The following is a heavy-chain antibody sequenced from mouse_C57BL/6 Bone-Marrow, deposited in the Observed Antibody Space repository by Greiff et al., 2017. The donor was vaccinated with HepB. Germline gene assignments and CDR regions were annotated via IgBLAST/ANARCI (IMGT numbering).Heavy chain of an antibody. J-gene: IGHJ4*01. V-gene: IGHV1-39*01. CDR2: INPNYGTT. Sequence: VQLKQSGPELVKPGASVKISCKASGYSFTDYNMNWVKQSNGKSLEWIGVINPNYGTTSYNQKFKGKATLTVDQSSSTAYMQLNSLTSEDSAVYYCARSRFLFITTVVATDYYAMDYWGQGTSVTVSS. D-gene: IGHD1-1*01. CDR3: ARSRFLFITTVVATDYYAMDY. CDR1: GYSFTDYN.